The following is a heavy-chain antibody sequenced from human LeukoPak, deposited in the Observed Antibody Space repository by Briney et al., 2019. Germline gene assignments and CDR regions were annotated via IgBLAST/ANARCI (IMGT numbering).Heavy chain of an antibody. J-gene: IGHJ4*02. D-gene: IGHD6-19*01. Sequence: ASVKVSCKASGYTFTSYDINWVRQATGQGLEWMGWVNPNSGNTGYAQKFQGRVTITRNTSISTAYMELSSLRSEDTAVYYCARDRLARGSGWDWGQGTLVTVSS. V-gene: IGHV1-8*03. CDR1: GYTFTSYD. CDR2: VNPNSGNT. CDR3: ARDRLARGSGWD.